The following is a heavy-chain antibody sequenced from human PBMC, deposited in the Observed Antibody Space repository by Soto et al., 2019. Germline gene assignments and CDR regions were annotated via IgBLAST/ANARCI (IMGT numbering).Heavy chain of an antibody. CDR2: ISSSSSTI. CDR3: AREVPAAIGY. D-gene: IGHD2-2*02. J-gene: IGHJ4*02. Sequence: HPGGSLRLSCAASGFTFSSYSMNWFRQAPGKGLEWVSYISSSSSTIYYADSGKGRFTISRDNAKKSLYLQMNSLRAEDTAVYYCAREVPAAIGYWGQGTLVTVSS. V-gene: IGHV3-48*01. CDR1: GFTFSSYS.